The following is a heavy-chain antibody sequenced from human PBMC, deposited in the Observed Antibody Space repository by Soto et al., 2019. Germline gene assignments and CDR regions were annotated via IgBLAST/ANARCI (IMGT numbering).Heavy chain of an antibody. J-gene: IGHJ4*02. D-gene: IGHD3-22*01. Sequence: AETLSLTCTVSGDSISTFYWGWMRQAPGKELEWIGYVYYTGSTNYNPSLKSRVTISLDRSKNQFSLKLTSANAADTAVYYCASARTLRNYADDSSAYFYFFDYWGQGTQVTVSS. V-gene: IGHV4-59*01. CDR1: GDSISTFY. CDR2: VYYTGST. CDR3: ASARTLRNYADDSSAYFYFFDY.